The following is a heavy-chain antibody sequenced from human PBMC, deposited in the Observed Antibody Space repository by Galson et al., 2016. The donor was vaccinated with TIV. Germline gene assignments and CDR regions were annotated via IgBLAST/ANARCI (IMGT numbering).Heavy chain of an antibody. J-gene: IGHJ4*02. Sequence: SVKVSCKASGGTFRSPAINWVRQAPGQGLEWMGGIIPVLGIINYAQKFQGRLTITADKVTTTTTMELSSLRPEDTAVYYCARGAQGGDAWGFDYWGQGTLVTLSS. V-gene: IGHV1-69*10. D-gene: IGHD2-21*02. CDR1: GGTFRSPA. CDR3: ARGAQGGDAWGFDY. CDR2: IIPVLGII.